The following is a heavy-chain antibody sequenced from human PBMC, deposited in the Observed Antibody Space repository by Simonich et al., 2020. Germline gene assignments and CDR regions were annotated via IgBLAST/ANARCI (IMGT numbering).Heavy chain of an antibody. Sequence: EVQLLESGGGLVQPGGSLRLSCAASGFTFSSYAMSWVRQAPGRGGEWCSAISGSGGSTYYEDSVKGRFTISRDNSKNTLYLQMNSLRAEDTAVYYCATYYFDYWGQGTLVTVSS. CDR2: ISGSGGST. CDR3: ATYYFDY. V-gene: IGHV3-23*01. CDR1: GFTFSSYA. J-gene: IGHJ4*02.